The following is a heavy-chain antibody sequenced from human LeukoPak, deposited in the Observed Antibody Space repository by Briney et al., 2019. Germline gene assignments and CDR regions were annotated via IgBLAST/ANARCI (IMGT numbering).Heavy chain of an antibody. J-gene: IGHJ6*02. Sequence: GGSLRLSCAASGFTFSSYGMHWVRQAPGKGLEWVAVIWYDGSNKYYADSVKGRFTISRDNAKDTLYLQMNSLRAEDTAVYYCTRDRFYAMDAWGQGTTVIVSS. V-gene: IGHV3-33*01. CDR1: GFTFSSYG. CDR2: IWYDGSNK. CDR3: TRDRFYAMDA.